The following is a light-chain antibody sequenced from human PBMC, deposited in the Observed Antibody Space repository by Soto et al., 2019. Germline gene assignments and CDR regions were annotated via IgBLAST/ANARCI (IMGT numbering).Light chain of an antibody. CDR3: CSYAGSSTWV. J-gene: IGLJ3*02. Sequence: QSALTQPASVSGSPGQSITISCTGTSSDVGSYNLVSWYQQHPGKAPKLMIYEGNKRPTAVSHRFSGSKSGNTASLTISGLQAEDEADYYCCSYAGSSTWVFGGGTKLTVL. V-gene: IGLV2-23*01. CDR2: EGN. CDR1: SSDVGSYNL.